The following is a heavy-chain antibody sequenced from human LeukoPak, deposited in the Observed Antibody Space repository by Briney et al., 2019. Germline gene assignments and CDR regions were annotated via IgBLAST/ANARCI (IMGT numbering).Heavy chain of an antibody. J-gene: IGHJ2*01. V-gene: IGHV4-4*07. Sequence: SETLSLTCTVSGGSISSYYWSWIRQPAGKGLEWIGRIYSSGSTNYNPSLNRRVTMSVATSNNQFSLKLSSVTAADTAVYYCARGQYHLLYWYFDLWGRGTLVTVSS. D-gene: IGHD2-2*01. CDR3: ARGQYHLLYWYFDL. CDR1: GGSISSYY. CDR2: IYSSGST.